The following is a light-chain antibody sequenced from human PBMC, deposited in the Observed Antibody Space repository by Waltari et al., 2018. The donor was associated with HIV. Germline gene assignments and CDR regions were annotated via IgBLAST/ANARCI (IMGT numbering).Light chain of an antibody. J-gene: IGLJ2*01. CDR1: NSNIGRNT. CDR3: AAWDDSLNGVV. V-gene: IGLV1-44*01. Sequence: QSVLTQPPSAPGTPGQRVTISCSGSNSNIGRNTVTWYQQLPGTAPKLLIYSNNQRPSGVPDRFSGSKSGTSASLAISGLQSEDEADYYCAAWDDSLNGVVFGGGTKLTVL. CDR2: SNN.